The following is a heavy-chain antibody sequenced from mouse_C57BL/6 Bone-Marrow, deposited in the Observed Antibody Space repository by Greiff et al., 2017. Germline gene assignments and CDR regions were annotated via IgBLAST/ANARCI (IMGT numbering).Heavy chain of an antibody. J-gene: IGHJ1*03. Sequence: EVQLQESGGGLVQPGGSMKLSCVASGFTFSNYWMNWVRQSPEKGLEWVAQIRLKSDNYATHYAESVKGRFTISRDDSKSSVYLQMNNLRAEDTGIYYCTPLLITTVVADWYFDVWGTGTTVTVSS. V-gene: IGHV6-3*01. D-gene: IGHD1-1*01. CDR2: IRLKSDNYAT. CDR3: TPLLITTVVADWYFDV. CDR1: GFTFSNYW.